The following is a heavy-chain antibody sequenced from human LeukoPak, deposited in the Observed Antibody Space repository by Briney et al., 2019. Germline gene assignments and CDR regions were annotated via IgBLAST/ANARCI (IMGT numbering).Heavy chain of an antibody. V-gene: IGHV4-59*01. D-gene: IGHD6-19*01. Sequence: PSETLSLTCAVSGGSMSDYYWTWIRQPPGRTLEWIGYIYYSGSTKYNPSLKSRVTMSIDTSKDQFSLKLSSVTAADTAVYYCASSQAGYSSGSYNYWGQGTLVTLSS. J-gene: IGHJ4*02. CDR2: IYYSGST. CDR3: ASSQAGYSSGSYNY. CDR1: GGSMSDYY.